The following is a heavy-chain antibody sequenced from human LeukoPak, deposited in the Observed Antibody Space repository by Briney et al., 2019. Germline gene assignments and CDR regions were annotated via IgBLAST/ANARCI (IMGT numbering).Heavy chain of an antibody. V-gene: IGHV1-2*02. Sequence: ASVKVSCKASGYAFTGYYMHWVRQAPGQGLEWMGWINPNSGGTNYAQKFQGRVTMTRDTSISTAYMELSRLRSDDTAVYYCARDHTRVRGEWDYWGQGTLVTVSS. CDR3: ARDHTRVRGEWDY. CDR2: INPNSGGT. J-gene: IGHJ4*02. CDR1: GYAFTGYY. D-gene: IGHD3-10*01.